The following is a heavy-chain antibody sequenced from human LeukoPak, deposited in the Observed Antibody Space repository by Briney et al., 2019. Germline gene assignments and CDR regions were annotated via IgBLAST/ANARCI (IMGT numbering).Heavy chain of an antibody. CDR1: ESALSIYW. J-gene: IGHJ4*02. Sequence: GGSLRLSCAASESALSIYWMSWGRQAPGKGLEWVANIKHDGSDKYYVDSVKGRFTISRDNAKNSLYLQMNSLRAKDPAISYYARDLWVREFPYYFDQWGQGTLVTVSS. V-gene: IGHV3-7*01. D-gene: IGHD3-10*01. CDR3: ARDLWVREFPYYFDQ. CDR2: IKHDGSDK.